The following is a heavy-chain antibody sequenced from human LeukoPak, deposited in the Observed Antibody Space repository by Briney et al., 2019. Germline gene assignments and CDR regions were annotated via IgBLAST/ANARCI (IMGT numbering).Heavy chain of an antibody. CDR3: ARGGGWYYFDY. Sequence: PGGSLRLSCAVSGFTVSSNYMSWVRQAPGKGLEWVSVIYSNGNSYYLDSVKGRFTISRDSSKNTLYLQMNTVRADDTAVYYCARGGGWYYFDYWGQGTLVTVSS. D-gene: IGHD2-15*01. CDR1: GFTVSSNY. J-gene: IGHJ4*02. CDR2: IYSNGNS. V-gene: IGHV3-53*01.